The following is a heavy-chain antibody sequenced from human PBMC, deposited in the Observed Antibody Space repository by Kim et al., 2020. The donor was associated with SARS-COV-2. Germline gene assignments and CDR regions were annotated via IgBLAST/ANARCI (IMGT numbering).Heavy chain of an antibody. Sequence: GGSLRLSCAASGFTFSSYSLNWVRRAPGKGLEWISYISSSSTTMYYADSVKGRFNISRDNAKNSLYLQMNSLRGEDTAVYYCGRGSLGVDYWGQGTLVTVSS. J-gene: IGHJ4*02. D-gene: IGHD2-15*01. CDR2: ISSSSTTM. CDR1: GFTFSSYS. CDR3: GRGSLGVDY. V-gene: IGHV3-48*04.